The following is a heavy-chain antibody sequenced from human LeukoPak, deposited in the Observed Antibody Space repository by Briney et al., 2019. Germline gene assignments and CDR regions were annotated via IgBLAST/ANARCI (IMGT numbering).Heavy chain of an antibody. Sequence: SHTLSLTCAVSGDSISSGGYSWSWIRQPPGKGLEWIGYIYHRESTYYNPSLKSRVTMSIDRSKNQFSLKLSSVTAADTAVYYCATINDYGDYRADYWGQGTLVTVSS. CDR3: ATINDYGDYRADY. CDR1: GDSISSGGYS. D-gene: IGHD4-17*01. V-gene: IGHV4-30-2*01. CDR2: IYHREST. J-gene: IGHJ4*02.